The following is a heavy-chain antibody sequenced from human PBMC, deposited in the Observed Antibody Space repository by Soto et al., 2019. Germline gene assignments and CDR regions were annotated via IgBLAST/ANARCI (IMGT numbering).Heavy chain of an antibody. D-gene: IGHD3-3*01. CDR2: ISYDGSNK. Sequence: PGGSLRLSCAASGFTFSSYAMHWVRQAPGKGLEWVAVISYDGSNKYYADSVKGRFTISRDNSKNTLYLQMNSLRAEDTAVYYCARGPSGLTRFDYWGQGTLVTVSS. CDR1: GFTFSSYA. J-gene: IGHJ4*02. CDR3: ARGPSGLTRFDY. V-gene: IGHV3-30-3*01.